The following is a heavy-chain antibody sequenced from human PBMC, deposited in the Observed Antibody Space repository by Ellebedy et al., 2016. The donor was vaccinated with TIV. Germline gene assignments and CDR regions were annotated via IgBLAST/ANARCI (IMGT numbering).Heavy chain of an antibody. V-gene: IGHV5-51*01. J-gene: IGHJ6*02. CDR1: GYRFTSYW. Sequence: GGSLRLSCKGSGYRFTSYWIGWVRQMPGKGLERMGIIYPGDSDTRYSPSFQGQVTISADKSISTAYLQWSSLKASDTAMYYCARLPDYDGMDVWGQGTTVTVSS. CDR2: IYPGDSDT. CDR3: ARLPDYDGMDV.